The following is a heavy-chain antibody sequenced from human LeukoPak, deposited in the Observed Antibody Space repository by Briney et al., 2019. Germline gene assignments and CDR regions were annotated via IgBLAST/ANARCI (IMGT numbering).Heavy chain of an antibody. CDR3: ARGLGLSIFDY. CDR1: GGSISSYY. D-gene: IGHD3-10*01. CDR2: IYYSGST. J-gene: IGHJ4*02. Sequence: PSETLSLTCTVSGGSISSYYWSWIRQPPGKGLEWIGYIYYSGSTNYNPSLKSRVTISVDTSKNQFSLKLSSVTAADTAVYYCARGLGLSIFDYWGQGTLVTVSS. V-gene: IGHV4-59*01.